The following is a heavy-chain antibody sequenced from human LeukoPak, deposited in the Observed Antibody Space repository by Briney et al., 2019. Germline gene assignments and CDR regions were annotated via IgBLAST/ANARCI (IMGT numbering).Heavy chain of an antibody. J-gene: IGHJ6*03. CDR2: IYTSGST. D-gene: IGHD7-27*01. Sequence: SETLSLTCTVSGGSISSGSHYWSWIRQPAGKGLEWIGRIYTSGSTNYNPSLKSRVTISVDTSKNQFSLKLGSVTAADTAVYYSARDSPTTGVRYYYYMDVWGKGTTVTVSS. CDR3: ARDSPTTGVRYYYYMDV. CDR1: GGSISSGSHY. V-gene: IGHV4-61*02.